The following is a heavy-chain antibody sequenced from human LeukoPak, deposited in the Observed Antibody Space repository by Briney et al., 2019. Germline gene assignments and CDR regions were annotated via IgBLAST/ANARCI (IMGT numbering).Heavy chain of an antibody. J-gene: IGHJ4*02. CDR2: IRPNYNT. V-gene: IGHV1-46*02. Sequence: ASVKVSCKAAGDTFNTCYIHWFRQAPGQRPEWIGIIRPNYNTVYAPKFQGRVTMTRDMSTSTVYMDLSSLRSDDTAVYYCARERPEVYYFDFWGQGTLVTVSS. CDR3: ARERPEVYYFDF. CDR1: GDTFNTCY.